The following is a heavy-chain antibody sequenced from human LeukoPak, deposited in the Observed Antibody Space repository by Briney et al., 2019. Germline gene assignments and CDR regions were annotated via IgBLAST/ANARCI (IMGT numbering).Heavy chain of an antibody. Sequence: GGSLRLSCAASGFTFTTYAMSWVRQAPAKGREGVAALSCSGGGTYYEDSVRGRFTISRDNANNSLFLQMNSLRTEDTAVYYCARVNCGGYCYSKTAFDYWGQGTLVTVSS. CDR3: ARVNCGGYCYSKTAFDY. V-gene: IGHV3-23*01. D-gene: IGHD2-21*02. J-gene: IGHJ4*02. CDR2: LSCSGGGT. CDR1: GFTFTTYA.